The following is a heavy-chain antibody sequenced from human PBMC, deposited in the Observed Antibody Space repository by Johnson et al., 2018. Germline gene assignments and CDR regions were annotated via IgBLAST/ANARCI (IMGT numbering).Heavy chain of an antibody. D-gene: IGHD2-21*02. CDR2: INERGSEL. CDR3: ARDLRDFDGGMDV. V-gene: IGHV3-7*01. CDR1: GLTFSSYW. J-gene: IGHJ6*03. Sequence: EVQLVESGGGLVQXGGSXRLXCAVSGLTFSSYWMTWVRQAPGKGLEWVANINERGSELRYVDSVRGRFTISRDNAENSLYLQMDSRRADDTAVYYCARDLRDFDGGMDVWGKGTTVTVSS.